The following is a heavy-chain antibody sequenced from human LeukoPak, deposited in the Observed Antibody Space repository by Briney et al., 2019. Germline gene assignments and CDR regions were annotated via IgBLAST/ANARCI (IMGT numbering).Heavy chain of an antibody. V-gene: IGHV3-21*01. D-gene: IGHD3-22*01. CDR2: ISSSSSYI. Sequence: GGSLRLSCAASGFTFSSYNLNWVRQAPGKGLEWVSSISSSSSYIYYADSVKGRFTISRDNAKNSLYLQMNSLRAEDTAVYYCARVLYDSSGYYPSGDAFDIWGQGTMVTVSS. CDR1: GFTFSSYN. J-gene: IGHJ3*02. CDR3: ARVLYDSSGYYPSGDAFDI.